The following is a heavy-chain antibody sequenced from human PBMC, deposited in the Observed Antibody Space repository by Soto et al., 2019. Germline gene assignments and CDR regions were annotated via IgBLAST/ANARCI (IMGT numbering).Heavy chain of an antibody. CDR3: AQRPYNCGGDCYAFDY. CDR2: IYWDDDK. CDR1: GFSLSTSGVA. V-gene: IGHV2-5*02. Sequence: SCPTLVNPTQTLTLTCSFSGFSLSTSGVAVGWIRQPPGKALEWLALIYWDDDKRYSPSLKSRLTITKDTSKNQVVLTMTNMDPVDTATYYCAQRPYNCGGDCYAFDYWGQGTMVTVYS. D-gene: IGHD2-21*02. J-gene: IGHJ4*02.